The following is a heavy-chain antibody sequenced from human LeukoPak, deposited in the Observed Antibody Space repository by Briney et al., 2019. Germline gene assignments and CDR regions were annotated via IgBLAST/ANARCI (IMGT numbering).Heavy chain of an antibody. D-gene: IGHD5-18*01. J-gene: IGHJ4*02. CDR2: INHSGST. CDR3: ARGKGRARPYSYTPTVIDY. V-gene: IGHV4-34*01. CDR1: GFTFSNAW. Sequence: PGGSLRLSCAASGFTFSNAWMSWVRQAPGKGLEWIGEINHSGSTNYNPSLKSRVTISVDTSKNQFSLKLSSVTAADTAVYYCARGKGRARPYSYTPTVIDYWGQGTLVTVSS.